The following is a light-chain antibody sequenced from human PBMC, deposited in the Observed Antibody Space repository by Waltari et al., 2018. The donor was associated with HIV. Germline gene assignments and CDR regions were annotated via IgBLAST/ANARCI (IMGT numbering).Light chain of an antibody. V-gene: IGKV4-1*01. Sequence: DIVMTQYPDSLAVSLGERATINCKSSQSVLYSSNNKNYLAWYQQKPGQPPKLLIYWASTRESGVPDRFSGSGSGTDFTLTISSLQAEDVAVYYCQQYYSTSRITFGPGTKVDIK. CDR3: QQYYSTSRIT. J-gene: IGKJ3*01. CDR1: QSVLYSSNNKNY. CDR2: WAS.